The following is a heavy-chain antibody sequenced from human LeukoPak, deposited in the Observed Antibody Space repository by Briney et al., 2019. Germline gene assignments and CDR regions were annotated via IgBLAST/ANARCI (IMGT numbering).Heavy chain of an antibody. D-gene: IGHD2-15*01. V-gene: IGHV4-34*01. CDR3: ARGPVSLLKLLGIDY. J-gene: IGHJ4*02. CDR2: INHSGST. CDR1: GGSFSGYY. Sequence: SETLSLTCAVYGGSFSGYYWSWIRQPPGKGLEWIGEINHSGSTNYNPSLKSRVTISVDTSKNQINLKLSSVSAADTAVYYCARGPVSLLKLLGIDYWGQGTLVTVSS.